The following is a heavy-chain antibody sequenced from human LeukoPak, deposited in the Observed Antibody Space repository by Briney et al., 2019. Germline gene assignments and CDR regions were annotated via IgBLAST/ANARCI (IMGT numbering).Heavy chain of an antibody. D-gene: IGHD3-3*01. V-gene: IGHV6-1*01. J-gene: IGHJ6*03. CDR1: GDSVSSNSAA. CDR3: ARRTSHRFLEWYDYYYYYMDV. CDR2: TYYRSKWYN. Sequence: SQTLSLTCAISGDSVSSNSAAWNWIRQSPSRGLEWLGRTYYRSKWYNDYAVSVKSRITINPDTSKNQFSLQLNSVTPKDTAVYYCARRTSHRFLEWYDYYYYYMDVWGKGTTVTVSS.